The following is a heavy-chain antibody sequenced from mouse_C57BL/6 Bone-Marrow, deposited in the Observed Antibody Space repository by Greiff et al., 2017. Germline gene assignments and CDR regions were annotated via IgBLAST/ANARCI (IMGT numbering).Heavy chain of an antibody. Sequence: EVQLQESGPGLVKPSQSLSLTCSVTGYSITSGYYWNWIRQFPGNKLEWMGYISYDGSNNYNPSLKNRISITRDKSKDQFFLKLNSVTTEDTATYYCARGSYPIAMDYWGQGTSVTVSA. V-gene: IGHV3-6*01. D-gene: IGHD2-10*01. CDR3: ARGSYPIAMDY. CDR1: GYSITSGYY. J-gene: IGHJ4*01. CDR2: ISYDGSN.